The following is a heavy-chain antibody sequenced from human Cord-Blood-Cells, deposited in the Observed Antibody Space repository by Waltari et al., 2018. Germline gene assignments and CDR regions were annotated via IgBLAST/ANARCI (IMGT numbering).Heavy chain of an antibody. D-gene: IGHD3-3*01. Sequence: QVQLVQSGAEVKKPGASVKVSCKASGYTFTSYYMHWVRQAPGQGLEWMGIINPSGGSTSYAQKFQGRVTMTRDTSTSTVYMELVSLRSEDTAVYYCAICFFGVGYYFDYWGQGTLVTVSS. CDR1: GYTFTSYY. CDR2: INPSGGST. J-gene: IGHJ4*02. CDR3: AICFFGVGYYFDY. V-gene: IGHV1-46*01.